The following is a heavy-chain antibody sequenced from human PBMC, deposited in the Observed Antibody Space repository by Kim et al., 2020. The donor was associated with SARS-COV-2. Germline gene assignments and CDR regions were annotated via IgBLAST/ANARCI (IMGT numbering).Heavy chain of an antibody. J-gene: IGHJ5*02. D-gene: IGHD1-20*01. CDR3: ARDYAGTGITVDNWFDP. V-gene: IGHV4-30-2*04. Sequence: LKSRVTISVDPSKNQFSLKLSSVTAADTAVYYCARDYAGTGITVDNWFDPWGQGTLVTVSS.